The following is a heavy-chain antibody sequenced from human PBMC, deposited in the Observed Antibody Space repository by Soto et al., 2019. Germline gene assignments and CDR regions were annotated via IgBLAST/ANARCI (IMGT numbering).Heavy chain of an antibody. J-gene: IGHJ4*02. CDR3: AKALGELSPESYDY. CDR1: GFTFSYYG. CDR2: ISYDGSDQ. Sequence: QVQLVESGGGVVQPGRSLRLSCAASGFTFSYYGMHWVRQAPGKGLEWMAMISYDGSDQYYADSVRGRFTISRDNSKNTLNLQMNSLRRDDTAVYYSAKALGELSPESYDYWGQGTLITVSS. V-gene: IGHV3-30*18. D-gene: IGHD3-16*02.